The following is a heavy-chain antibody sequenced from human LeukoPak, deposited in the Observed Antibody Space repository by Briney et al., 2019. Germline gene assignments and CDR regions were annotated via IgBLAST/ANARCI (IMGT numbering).Heavy chain of an antibody. CDR2: ISAYNGNT. Sequence: ASVKVSCKASGYTFTSYGISWVRQAPGQGLEWMGWISAYNGNTNYGQKLQGRVTMTTDTSTSTAYMELRSLRSDDTAVYYCARPNGYSYGYHGYYFDYWGQGTLVTVSS. CDR3: ARPNGYSYGYHGYYFDY. V-gene: IGHV1-18*01. J-gene: IGHJ4*02. CDR1: GYTFTSYG. D-gene: IGHD5-18*01.